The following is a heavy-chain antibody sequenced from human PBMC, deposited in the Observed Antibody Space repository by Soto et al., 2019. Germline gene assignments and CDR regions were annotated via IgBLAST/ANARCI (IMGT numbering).Heavy chain of an antibody. V-gene: IGHV1-69*13. CDR3: ASRDGYNWRFDY. CDR1: GGTFSSYA. CDR2: IIPIFGTA. Sequence: SGKVCCKASGGTFSSYAISWVRQAPGQGLEWMGGIIPIFGTANYAQKFQGRVTITADESTSTAYMELSSLRSEDTAVYYCASRDGYNWRFDYWGQRTLVTVSS. J-gene: IGHJ4*02. D-gene: IGHD5-12*01.